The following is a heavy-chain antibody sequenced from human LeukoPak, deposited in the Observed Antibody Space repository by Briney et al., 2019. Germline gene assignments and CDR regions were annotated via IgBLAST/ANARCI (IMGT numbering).Heavy chain of an antibody. Sequence: GRSLRLSCAASGFTFSNYAMHWVRQAPGKGVEWLAVISDDGSNKYYGDSVKGRFTISRDNSKNTVYLQMNSLRAEDTAVYYCAKDRYSSGWYSDFDYWGQGTLVTVSS. CDR2: ISDDGSNK. J-gene: IGHJ4*02. V-gene: IGHV3-30*18. D-gene: IGHD6-19*01. CDR1: GFTFSNYA. CDR3: AKDRYSSGWYSDFDY.